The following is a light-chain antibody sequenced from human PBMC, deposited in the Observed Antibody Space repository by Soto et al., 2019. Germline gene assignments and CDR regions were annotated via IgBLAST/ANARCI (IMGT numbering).Light chain of an antibody. V-gene: IGKV3-20*01. J-gene: IGKJ4*01. Sequence: EIMLTQSPATLSLSPGERATLSCRASQSVSSYLAWYQQKPGQAPRLLIYGASSRATGIPDRFSGGGSGTDFTLTISRLEPEDFAMYYCQQYFTSPLTFGGGTKVDIK. CDR1: QSVSSY. CDR3: QQYFTSPLT. CDR2: GAS.